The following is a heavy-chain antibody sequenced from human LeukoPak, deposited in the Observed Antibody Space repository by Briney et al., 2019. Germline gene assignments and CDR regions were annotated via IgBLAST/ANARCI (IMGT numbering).Heavy chain of an antibody. Sequence: ASVKVSCKASGHTLTSYGISWVRQAPGQGLDWIGWISAYNGNTNYAQKLQGRVTMTPDTSTSTAYMELRSLRSDDTAVYYCARVVIPAYDSSGYFDYWGQGTLVTVSS. CDR1: GHTLTSYG. D-gene: IGHD3-22*01. V-gene: IGHV1-18*01. CDR3: ARVVIPAYDSSGYFDY. CDR2: ISAYNGNT. J-gene: IGHJ4*02.